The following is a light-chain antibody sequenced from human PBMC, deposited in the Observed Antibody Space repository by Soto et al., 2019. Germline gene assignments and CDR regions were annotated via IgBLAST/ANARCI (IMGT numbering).Light chain of an antibody. J-gene: IGLJ1*01. Sequence: QSALTQPASVSGSPGQSITISCTGTASDVGGYNYVSWYQQHPGKAPKFLIYDVSNRPSGVSNRFSGSKSGNTASLTISGLQADDEADYYCSSYSITSTLGVFGTGTKLTVL. CDR2: DVS. CDR1: ASDVGGYNY. V-gene: IGLV2-14*03. CDR3: SSYSITSTLGV.